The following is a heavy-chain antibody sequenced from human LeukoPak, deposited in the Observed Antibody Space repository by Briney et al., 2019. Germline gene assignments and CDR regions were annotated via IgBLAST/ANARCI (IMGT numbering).Heavy chain of an antibody. Sequence: NSSETLSLTCAVYDGSFSGYYWSWIRQPPGKGLEWIGEINHSGSTNYNPSLKSRVTISVDTSKNQFSLKLRSVTAADTAFYYCATDRGDSGYDIGLHYWGQGTLVTVSS. CDR3: ATDRGDSGYDIGLHY. CDR2: INHSGST. V-gene: IGHV4-34*01. D-gene: IGHD5-12*01. CDR1: DGSFSGYY. J-gene: IGHJ4*02.